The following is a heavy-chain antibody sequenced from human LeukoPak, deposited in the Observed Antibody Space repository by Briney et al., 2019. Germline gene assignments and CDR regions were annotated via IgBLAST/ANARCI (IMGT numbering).Heavy chain of an antibody. CDR2: ISYDGSNK. D-gene: IGHD1-1*01. Sequence: GGSLRLSCAASGFTFSSYAMHWVCQAPGKGLEWVAVISYDGSNKYYADSVKGRFTISRDNSKNTLYLQMNSLRAEDTAVYYCARDPLGTRPGFDYWGQGTLVTVSS. V-gene: IGHV3-30*04. CDR3: ARDPLGTRPGFDY. J-gene: IGHJ4*02. CDR1: GFTFSSYA.